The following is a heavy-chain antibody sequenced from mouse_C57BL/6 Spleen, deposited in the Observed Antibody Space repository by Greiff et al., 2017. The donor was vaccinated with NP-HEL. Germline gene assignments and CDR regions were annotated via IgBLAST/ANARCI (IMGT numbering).Heavy chain of an antibody. CDR3: ARIVRYYYCSSSFDY. CDR1: GFSLSTFGMG. V-gene: IGHV8-8*01. J-gene: IGHJ2*01. D-gene: IGHD1-1*01. Sequence: ESGPGILQPSQTLSLPCSFSGFSLSTFGMGVGWIRQPSGKGLEWLAHIWWDDDKYYNPALKSRLTISKDTSKNQGFLKIANVDTTDTATDYCARIVRYYYCSSSFDYWGQGTTLTVSS. CDR2: IWWDDDK.